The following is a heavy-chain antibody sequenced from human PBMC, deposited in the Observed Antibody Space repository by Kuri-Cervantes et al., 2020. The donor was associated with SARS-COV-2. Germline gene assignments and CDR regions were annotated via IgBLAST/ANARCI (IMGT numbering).Heavy chain of an antibody. D-gene: IGHD6-13*01. CDR2: INHSGST. J-gene: IGHJ5*02. V-gene: IGHV4-39*07. Sequence: SGPTLVKPTQTLTLTCTFSGFSLSTSGVGVGWIRQPPGKGLEWIGEINHSGSTNYNPSLKSRVTISVDTSKNQFSLKLSSVTAADTAVYYCARYSSSWYWFDPWGQGTLVTVSS. CDR3: ARYSSSWYWFDP. CDR1: GFSLSTSGVG.